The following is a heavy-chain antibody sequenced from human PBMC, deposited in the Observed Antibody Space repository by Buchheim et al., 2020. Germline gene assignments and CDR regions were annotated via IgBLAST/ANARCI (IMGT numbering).Heavy chain of an antibody. D-gene: IGHD5-18*01. CDR1: GGSIRSSKW. J-gene: IGHJ4*02. CDR3: ATRGDSGYTYVY. Sequence: QVQLQESGPELVKPSGTLSLTCAVSGGSIRSSKWWSWVRQPPGKGLEWIGEIYHSGSTKYNPSLKSRVTITVDNSKNQLSLNLSSVTAADTAMYYCATRGDSGYTYVYWGQGTL. CDR2: IYHSGST. V-gene: IGHV4-4*02.